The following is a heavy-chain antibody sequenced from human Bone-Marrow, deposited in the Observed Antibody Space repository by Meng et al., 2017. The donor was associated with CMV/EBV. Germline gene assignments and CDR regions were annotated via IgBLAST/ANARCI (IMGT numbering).Heavy chain of an antibody. CDR3: ARGEQIRRS. Sequence: GGSLRLSCAASGFTFSSYAMHWVRQAPGKGLEWVAVISYDGSSKYYADSVKGRFTISRDNSRNTLYLQMNSLRAEDTAVYYCARGEQIRRSRGQGTTVTVSS. CDR2: ISYDGSSK. V-gene: IGHV3-30-3*01. J-gene: IGHJ4*02. CDR1: GFTFSSYA. D-gene: IGHD1/OR15-1a*01.